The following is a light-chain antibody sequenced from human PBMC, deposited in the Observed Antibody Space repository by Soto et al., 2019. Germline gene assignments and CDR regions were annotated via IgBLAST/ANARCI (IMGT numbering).Light chain of an antibody. J-gene: IGKJ5*01. CDR1: QSVSSY. CDR2: GAS. CDR3: QQYYNWPRT. V-gene: IGKV3-15*01. Sequence: ELVLTQSPATLSLSPGERATLSCRASQSVSSYLAWYQQKPGQAPRLLFYGASTRATGLPARFSGTGSGTEFTLTINSLQAEDSAVYYCQQYYNWPRTFGQGTRLEIK.